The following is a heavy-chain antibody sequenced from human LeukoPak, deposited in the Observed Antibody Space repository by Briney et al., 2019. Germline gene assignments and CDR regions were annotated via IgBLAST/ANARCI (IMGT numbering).Heavy chain of an antibody. V-gene: IGHV4-30-4*08. J-gene: IGHJ5*02. D-gene: IGHD2-15*01. Sequence: SETLSLTCTVSGGSISSGNYCWSWIRQPPGKGLEWIGYIYYRGSTYYNPSLKSRVTISVDTAKNQFSLSLRFVTAADTAVYYCASGRVVVAATAWFDPWGQGTLVTVSS. CDR3: ASGRVVVAATAWFDP. CDR2: IYYRGST. CDR1: GGSISSGNYC.